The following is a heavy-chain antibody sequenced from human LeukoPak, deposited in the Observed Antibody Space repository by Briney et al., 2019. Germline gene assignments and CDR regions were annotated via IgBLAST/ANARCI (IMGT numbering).Heavy chain of an antibody. D-gene: IGHD1-26*01. CDR1: GFTVSSDY. CDR3: ARGQSYYEAFDI. Sequence: PGGSLRLSCAASGFTVSSDYMSWVRQPPGKGLEWVSVIYSGGSTNYADSVKGRFTLSRDNSKNTLHLQMNSLRVEDTAVYYCARGQSYYEAFDIWGQGTMVTVSS. J-gene: IGHJ3*02. V-gene: IGHV3-53*03. CDR2: IYSGGST.